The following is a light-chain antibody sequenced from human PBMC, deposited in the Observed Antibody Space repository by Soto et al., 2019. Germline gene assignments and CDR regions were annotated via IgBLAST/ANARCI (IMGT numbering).Light chain of an antibody. J-gene: IGLJ1*01. V-gene: IGLV2-14*01. Sequence: QSVLTQPASVFGSPGQSITISCTGGSSDIGGYNYVSWFQQHPGKAPKLMIYEVTNRPSGVSNRFSGSKSGSTASLTISGLQAEDEADYYCSSYTSSNTLVFGTGTKVTVL. CDR1: SSDIGGYNY. CDR2: EVT. CDR3: SSYTSSNTLV.